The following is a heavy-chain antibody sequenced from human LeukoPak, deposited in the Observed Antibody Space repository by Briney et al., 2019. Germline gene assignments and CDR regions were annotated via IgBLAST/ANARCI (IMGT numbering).Heavy chain of an antibody. CDR3: ARDRGVATRDY. Sequence: PGGSLTLSCAASGFTFSIYAIQGLRQGPGKGLEWVAVISFDGTNKYYAVSVKGRFTISRDNSKNTLSLQMNSLRPEGTAVYYCARDRGVATRDYWGRGTLVTVSS. J-gene: IGHJ4*02. D-gene: IGHD5-12*01. CDR2: ISFDGTNK. CDR1: GFTFSIYA. V-gene: IGHV3-30*14.